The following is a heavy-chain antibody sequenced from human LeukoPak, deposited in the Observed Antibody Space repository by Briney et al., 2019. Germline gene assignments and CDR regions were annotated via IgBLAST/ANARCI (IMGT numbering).Heavy chain of an antibody. CDR2: INHSGST. Sequence: PSETLSLTCAVYGGSFNDYFWSGIRQPPGKGLEWIGEINHSGSTKYTASLKSRVAISVDTSKNQFSLKLNSVTAADTAVYFCARVHLRTGTREFDYWGQGTLVTASS. V-gene: IGHV4-34*01. CDR1: GGSFNDYF. D-gene: IGHD1-7*01. J-gene: IGHJ4*02. CDR3: ARVHLRTGTREFDY.